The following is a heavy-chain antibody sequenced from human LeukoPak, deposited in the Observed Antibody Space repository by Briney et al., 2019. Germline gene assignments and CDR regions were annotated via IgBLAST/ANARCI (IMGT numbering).Heavy chain of an antibody. V-gene: IGHV3-30-3*01. CDR1: GFTFSSYA. Sequence: PGRSLRLSCAASGFTFSSYAMHWVGQAPGKGLEWVAVISYDGSNKYYADSVKGRFTISRDNSKNTLYLQMNSLRAEDTAVYYCARGEFGVVYYYYYYMDVWGKGTTVTVSS. D-gene: IGHD3-3*01. J-gene: IGHJ6*03. CDR3: ARGEFGVVYYYYYYMDV. CDR2: ISYDGSNK.